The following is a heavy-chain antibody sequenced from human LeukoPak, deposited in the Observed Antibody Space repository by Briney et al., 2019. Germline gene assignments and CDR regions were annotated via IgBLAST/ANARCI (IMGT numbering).Heavy chain of an antibody. CDR2: IYYSGST. Sequence: SETLSLTCTVSGGSISSSSYYWGWIRQPPGKGLEWIGSIYYSGSTYYNPSLKSRVTISVDTSKNQFSLKLSSVTAADTAVYYCARLITMVRALNWFDPWGQGTLVTVSS. J-gene: IGHJ5*02. CDR1: GGSISSSSYY. D-gene: IGHD3-10*01. V-gene: IGHV4-39*07. CDR3: ARLITMVRALNWFDP.